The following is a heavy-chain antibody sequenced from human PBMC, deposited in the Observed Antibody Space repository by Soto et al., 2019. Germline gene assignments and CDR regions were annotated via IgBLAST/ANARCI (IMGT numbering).Heavy chain of an antibody. J-gene: IGHJ5*02. CDR3: AREAYYYDSSGYGVIWFDP. D-gene: IGHD3-22*01. Sequence: QVQLVESGGGLVKPGGSLRLSCAASGFTFSDYYMSWIRQAPGKGLEWVSYISSSGSTIYYADSVKGRFTISRDNDKNSLYLQMNSLRAEDTAVYYCAREAYYYDSSGYGVIWFDPWGQGTLVTVSS. V-gene: IGHV3-11*01. CDR2: ISSSGSTI. CDR1: GFTFSDYY.